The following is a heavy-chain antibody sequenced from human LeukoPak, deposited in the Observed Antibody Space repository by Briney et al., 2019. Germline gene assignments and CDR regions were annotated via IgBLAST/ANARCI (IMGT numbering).Heavy chain of an antibody. J-gene: IGHJ4*02. CDR3: ARVGYYYDSSGYAEYYFDY. CDR2: IYYSGST. D-gene: IGHD3-22*01. V-gene: IGHV4-59*01. CDR1: GVSISSYY. Sequence: SETLSLTCTVSGVSISSYYWSWIRQPPGKGLEWIGYIYYSGSTNYNPSLKSRVTISVDTSKNQFSLKLSSVTAADTAVYYCARVGYYYDSSGYAEYYFDYWAREPWSPSPQ.